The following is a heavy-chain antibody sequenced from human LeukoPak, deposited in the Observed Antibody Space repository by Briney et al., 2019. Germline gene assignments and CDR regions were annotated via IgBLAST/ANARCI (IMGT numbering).Heavy chain of an antibody. CDR2: IYSGGST. CDR3: ARDREVPGDI. D-gene: IGHD3-10*01. V-gene: IGHV3-66*01. Sequence: PGGSLRLSCAASGFTVSSNYMSWVRQAPGKGLEWVSVIYSGGSTYYADSVKGRFTISRDNAKNSLYLQMNSLRAEDTAVYYCARDREVPGDIWGQGTMVTVSS. CDR1: GFTVSSNY. J-gene: IGHJ3*02.